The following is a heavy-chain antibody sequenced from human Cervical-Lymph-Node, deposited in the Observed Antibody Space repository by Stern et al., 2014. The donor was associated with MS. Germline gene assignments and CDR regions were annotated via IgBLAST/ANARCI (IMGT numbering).Heavy chain of an antibody. D-gene: IGHD1-26*01. CDR1: GYSFTAYF. J-gene: IGHJ4*02. CDR3: ARTRGSHSDY. CDR2: ISTDTGGA. Sequence: VQLVESGAEVKKPGASVKVSCKASGYSFTAYFIHWVRQAPGQGLEWMGWISTDTGGAIYAQRFQGRVTMTRDTSINTTYLELSSLRADDTAVYYCARTRGSHSDYWGQGTLVTVSS. V-gene: IGHV1-2*02.